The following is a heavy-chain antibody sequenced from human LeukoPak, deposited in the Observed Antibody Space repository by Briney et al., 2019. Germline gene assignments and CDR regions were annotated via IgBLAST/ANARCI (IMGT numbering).Heavy chain of an antibody. J-gene: IGHJ5*02. CDR3: ARDLGINWWFDP. Sequence: SETLSLTCSVSGGSISSYYWSWIRQPAGKGLEWIGRIYSSGTTNYNPSLKSRVTMSVDTSKNQFSLKLSSVTAADTAVYYCARDLGINWWFDPWGQGTLVTVSS. V-gene: IGHV4-4*07. CDR2: IYSSGTT. D-gene: IGHD3-3*02. CDR1: GGSISSYY.